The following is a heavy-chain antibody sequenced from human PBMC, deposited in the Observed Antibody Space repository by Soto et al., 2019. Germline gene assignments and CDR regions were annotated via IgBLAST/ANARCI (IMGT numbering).Heavy chain of an antibody. CDR2: INSDGSST. CDR1: GFTFSNYW. J-gene: IGHJ4*02. V-gene: IGHV3-74*03. Sequence: GGSLRLSCAASGFTFSNYWMHWVRQAPGKGLVWVSRINSDGSSTMYADSVKGRFTIFRDNAKNTLYLQMNSLRAEDTAVYYCARDPAPIGWYDYWGQGILGTVSS. CDR3: ARDPAPIGWYDY. D-gene: IGHD6-19*01.